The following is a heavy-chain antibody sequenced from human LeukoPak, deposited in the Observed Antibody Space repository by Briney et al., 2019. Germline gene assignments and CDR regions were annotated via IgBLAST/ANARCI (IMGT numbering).Heavy chain of an antibody. CDR1: GGSISSYY. Sequence: SSETLSLTCTVSGGSISSYYWSWIRQPAGKGLEWIGRIYTSGSTNYNPSLKSRVTMSVDTSKNQFSLKLSSVTAADTAVYYCARDNGSGSYYSYYYMDVWGKGTTVTISS. J-gene: IGHJ6*03. CDR3: ARDNGSGSYYSYYYMDV. CDR2: IYTSGST. V-gene: IGHV4-4*07. D-gene: IGHD3-10*01.